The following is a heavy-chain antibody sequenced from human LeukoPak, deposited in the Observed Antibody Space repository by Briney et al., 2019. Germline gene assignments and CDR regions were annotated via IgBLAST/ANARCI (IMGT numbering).Heavy chain of an antibody. CDR3: GRDSLGGDY. CDR1: GFSFSTFG. D-gene: IGHD3-16*01. CDR2: I. V-gene: IGHV3-33*08. J-gene: IGHJ4*02. Sequence: PGRSLRLSCAASGFSFSTFGMHWARRAPGKGLEWAAVICAESVKGRSTISRDNSQNTLYLQMNRLRAEDTAVYYCGRDSLGGDYWGQGTLVTVSS.